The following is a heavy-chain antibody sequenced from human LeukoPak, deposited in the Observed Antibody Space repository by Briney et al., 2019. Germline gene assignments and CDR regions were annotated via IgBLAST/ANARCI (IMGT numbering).Heavy chain of an antibody. CDR3: ARPSDHGDYGGFDP. Sequence: SETLSLTCAVYGGSFSGYYWSWIRQPPGKGLEWIGEINHSGSTNYNPSLKSRVTISVDTSKNQFSLKLSSVTAADTAVYYCARPSDHGDYGGFDPWGQGTLVTVSS. V-gene: IGHV4-34*01. J-gene: IGHJ5*02. CDR2: INHSGST. CDR1: GGSFSGYY. D-gene: IGHD4-17*01.